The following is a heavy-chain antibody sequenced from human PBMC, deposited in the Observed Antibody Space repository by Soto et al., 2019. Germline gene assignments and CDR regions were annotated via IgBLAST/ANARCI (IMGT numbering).Heavy chain of an antibody. D-gene: IGHD1-26*01. CDR1: GGSVSTGDFY. Sequence: PSETLSLTCSVFGGSVSTGDFYWSWIRQTPGKGLEWIGYIYYSGSTNYNPSLQSRVTISVDTSKNQFSLKLRSVTTADTAVYFCARDVGPTDYYSYFGLDVWGQGTTVTVSS. J-gene: IGHJ6*02. CDR3: ARDVGPTDYYSYFGLDV. CDR2: IYYSGST. V-gene: IGHV4-61*08.